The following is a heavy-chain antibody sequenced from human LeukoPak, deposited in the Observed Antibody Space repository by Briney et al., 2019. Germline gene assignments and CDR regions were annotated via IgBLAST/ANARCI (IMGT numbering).Heavy chain of an antibody. J-gene: IGHJ4*02. CDR2: IYPGDSDT. V-gene: IGHV5-51*01. CDR1: GYSFTNYW. CDR3: ARHRKSEYYFDY. D-gene: IGHD3-3*01. Sequence: GESLKISCMASGYSFTNYWIAWVRQMPEKGLEWMGIIYPGDSDTRYSPSFQGQVTISADKSISTAYLQWSSLKASDTAMYYCARHRKSEYYFDYWGQGTLVTVSS.